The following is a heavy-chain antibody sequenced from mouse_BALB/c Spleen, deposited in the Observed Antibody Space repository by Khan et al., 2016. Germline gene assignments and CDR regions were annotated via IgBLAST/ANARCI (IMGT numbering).Heavy chain of an antibody. CDR2: LYYSGDT. Sequence: EVQLQESGPDLVKPSQSLSFTCTVTGYSITSGYNWHWIRRFPGNKLEWMGYLYYSGDTNYNPSHKSRISLTPDTSKKQFFLQLRSVTTADTATYYCASYSSGSSSIYWGQGTTLTVSS. CDR1: GYSITSGYN. CDR3: ASYSSGSSSIY. V-gene: IGHV3-1*02. D-gene: IGHD1-1*01. J-gene: IGHJ2*01.